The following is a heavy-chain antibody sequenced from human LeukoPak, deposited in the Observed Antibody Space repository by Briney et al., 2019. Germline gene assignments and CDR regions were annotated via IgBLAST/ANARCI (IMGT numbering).Heavy chain of an antibody. CDR2: IRYDGTNK. Sequence: GGSLRLSCTASGFTFTSYGIHWVRQAPGKGLEWVAFIRYDGTNKYYADSVTGRFTISRDNSKNTLYLQMNSLRAEDTAVYYCAKIWRAGITMIVVALDPWGQGTLVTVSS. V-gene: IGHV3-30*02. J-gene: IGHJ5*02. D-gene: IGHD3-22*01. CDR3: AKIWRAGITMIVVALDP. CDR1: GFTFTSYG.